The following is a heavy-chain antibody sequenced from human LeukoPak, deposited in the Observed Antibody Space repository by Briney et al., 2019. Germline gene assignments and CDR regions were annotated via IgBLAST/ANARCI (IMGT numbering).Heavy chain of an antibody. CDR1: GDSISSSHSY. Sequence: SETLSLTCTVSGDSISSSHSYWAWIRQPPGKGLERIVSMYYSGNTYYNPSLRSRVTISGDTSKNEFSLKLTSVTAADTAVYYCARPNGDGNLDAFDIWGQGTMVTVSS. J-gene: IGHJ3*02. CDR2: MYYSGNT. D-gene: IGHD3-10*01. CDR3: ARPNGDGNLDAFDI. V-gene: IGHV4-39*07.